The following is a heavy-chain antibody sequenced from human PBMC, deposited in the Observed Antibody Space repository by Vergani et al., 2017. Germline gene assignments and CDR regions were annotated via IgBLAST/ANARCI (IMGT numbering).Heavy chain of an antibody. CDR1: GASVRSYF. V-gene: IGHV4-59*02. Sequence: QVQLHESGPGLVKPSETLSLTCTISGASVRSYFWSWIRQPPGKELEYIGYMYYSGNTDYNPSLKSRVTMSLDTSKNQFSLELTSVTAADTAVYYCARKTNWFDPWGRGTLVTVSS. J-gene: IGHJ5*02. CDR2: MYYSGNT. CDR3: ARKTNWFDP.